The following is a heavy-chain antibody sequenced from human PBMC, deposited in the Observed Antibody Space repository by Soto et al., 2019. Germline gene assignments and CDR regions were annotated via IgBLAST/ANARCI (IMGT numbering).Heavy chain of an antibody. D-gene: IGHD4-17*01. V-gene: IGHV4-59*01. J-gene: IGHJ4*02. CDR1: GGSISWFY. CDR3: ARGDYADYTGEFDY. CDR2: VYSSGST. Sequence: SYTRSLTWTVSGGSISWFYWSWIRQPPGKGLGWIGYVYSSGSTNYNPSLKSRVTISVDTSKNQFSLKLGAVTAAEKDVYYCARGDYADYTGEFDYWGQGTLVTVSS.